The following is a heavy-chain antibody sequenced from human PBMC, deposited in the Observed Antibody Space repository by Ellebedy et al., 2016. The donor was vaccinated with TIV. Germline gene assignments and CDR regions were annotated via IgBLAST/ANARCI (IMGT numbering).Heavy chain of an antibody. Sequence: GESLKISCAASGFTFSSYWMSWVRQAPGKGLEWVANIKQDGSEKYYVDSVKCRFTISRDNAKNSLYLQMNSLRAEDTAVYYCARDYGYSSGWYNEFDYWGQGTLVTVSS. D-gene: IGHD6-19*01. J-gene: IGHJ4*02. CDR1: GFTFSSYW. CDR3: ARDYGYSSGWYNEFDY. V-gene: IGHV3-7*01. CDR2: IKQDGSEK.